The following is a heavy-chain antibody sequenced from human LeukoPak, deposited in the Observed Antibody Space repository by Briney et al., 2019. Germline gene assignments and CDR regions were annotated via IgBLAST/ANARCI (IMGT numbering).Heavy chain of an antibody. CDR3: ARSLTIFTNASDI. CDR1: GGSISSYY. Sequence: PSETLSLTCTVSGGSISSYYWSWIRQPPGKGLEWIGYIYYSGSTNYNPSLKSRVTISVDTSKNQFSLKLSSVTAADTAVYYCARSLTIFTNASDIWGQGTMVTVSS. V-gene: IGHV4-59*01. D-gene: IGHD3-9*01. CDR2: IYYSGST. J-gene: IGHJ3*02.